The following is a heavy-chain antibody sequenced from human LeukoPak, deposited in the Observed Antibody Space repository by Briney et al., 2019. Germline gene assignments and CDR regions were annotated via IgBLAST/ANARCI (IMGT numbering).Heavy chain of an antibody. CDR2: IYGSGTI. CDR1: GGSISRSY. D-gene: IGHD3-10*01. CDR3: ARDSGTTGEVKFDP. J-gene: IGHJ5*02. V-gene: IGHV4-4*07. Sequence: SETLSLTCTVSGGSISRSYWSWMRQPAGKGPEWIGRIYGSGTITYNPSLESRVTMSVDTSKNQFFLKLRSVTAADTAVYYCARDSGTTGEVKFDPWGQGILVTVSS.